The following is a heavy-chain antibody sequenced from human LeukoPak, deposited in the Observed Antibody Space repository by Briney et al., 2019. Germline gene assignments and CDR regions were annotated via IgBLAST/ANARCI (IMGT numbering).Heavy chain of an antibody. J-gene: IGHJ4*02. D-gene: IGHD4-17*01. V-gene: IGHV3-48*01. CDR2: IVSSGSSNI. CDR1: GFTFSSYS. Sequence: GGSLRLSCAASGFTFSSYSMNWVRQAPGKGLEWLSYIVSSGSSNIYYADSVKGRFTISRDNAKNSLYLQMNSLRGEDTGVYYCATLLYGDYGPFNYWGQGTLVTVSS. CDR3: ATLLYGDYGPFNY.